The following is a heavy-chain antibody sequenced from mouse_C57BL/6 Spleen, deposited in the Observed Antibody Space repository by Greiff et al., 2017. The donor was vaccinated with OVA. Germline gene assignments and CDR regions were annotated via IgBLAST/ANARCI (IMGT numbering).Heavy chain of an antibody. CDR2: IDPSDSYT. CDR3: ARRYYGSSYYFDY. V-gene: IGHV1-50*01. D-gene: IGHD1-1*01. CDR1: GYTFTSYW. Sequence: QVQLQQPGAELVKPGASVKLSCKASGYTFTSYWMQWVKQRPGQGLEWIGEIDPSDSYTNYNQKFKGKATLTVDTSSSTASMQLSSLTSEDSAVYYCARRYYGSSYYFDYWGQGTTLTVSS. J-gene: IGHJ2*01.